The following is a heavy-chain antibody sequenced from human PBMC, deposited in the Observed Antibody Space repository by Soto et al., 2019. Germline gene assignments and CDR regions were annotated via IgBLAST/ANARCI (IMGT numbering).Heavy chain of an antibody. CDR1: GFAFNKYF. J-gene: IGHJ4*02. CDR2: ISHTGSIQ. D-gene: IGHD3-16*01. V-gene: IGHV3-11*01. Sequence: QVQLVESGGGLVEPGGSLRLSCEASGFAFNKYFMNWVRQAPGKGLEWISYISHTGSIQYYADSVKGRFTISRDNAKNSLYLQMQSLRADDTAIYFCARDRWVDFWGQGKLVTVSP. CDR3: ARDRWVDF.